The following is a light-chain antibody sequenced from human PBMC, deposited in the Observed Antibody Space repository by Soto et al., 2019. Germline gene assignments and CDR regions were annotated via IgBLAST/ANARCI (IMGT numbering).Light chain of an antibody. CDR1: QTSGSW. CDR3: HDSTTYSEA. CDR2: KAS. V-gene: IGKV1-5*03. Sequence: DIQMTQSPSTLSGSVGDRVTITCRASQTSGSWLARYQQKPGKAPKLLIFKASTVKSRVPSRLSGSGSGTEFSHSSRLLPPDTFATYFCHDSTTYSEAFRQATKVDIK. J-gene: IGKJ1*01.